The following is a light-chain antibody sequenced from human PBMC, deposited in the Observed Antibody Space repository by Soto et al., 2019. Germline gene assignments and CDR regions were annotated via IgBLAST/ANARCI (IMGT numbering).Light chain of an antibody. CDR2: EDS. CDR1: SSDVGSYNL. Sequence: QSALTQPASVSGSPGQSITISCTGTSSDVGSYNLVSWYQLHPGKAPKLMIYEDSKRPSGVSNRFSGSKSGNTASLTISGLQAEDEADYYCCSYAGSSTWVFGTGTKLTVL. CDR3: CSYAGSSTWV. J-gene: IGLJ1*01. V-gene: IGLV2-23*01.